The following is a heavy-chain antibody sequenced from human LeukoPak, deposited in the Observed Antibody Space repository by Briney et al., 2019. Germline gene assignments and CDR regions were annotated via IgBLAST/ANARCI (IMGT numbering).Heavy chain of an antibody. Sequence: ASVTLSCKASGYTFTIYYMHWGRHAPGQGLGLMGWIHPNSGGTNYAQKLQGRVTMTRHTSSRAAYMALSRVRSDHTAVYYSARVGGYSRSWLIMYNWFDPWGQGTLVTASS. CDR2: IHPNSGGT. CDR1: GYTFTIYY. D-gene: IGHD6-13*01. CDR3: ARVGGYSRSWLIMYNWFDP. V-gene: IGHV1-2*02. J-gene: IGHJ5*02.